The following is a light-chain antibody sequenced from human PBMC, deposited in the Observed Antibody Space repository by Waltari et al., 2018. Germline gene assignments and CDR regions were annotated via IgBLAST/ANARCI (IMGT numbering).Light chain of an antibody. V-gene: IGKV2-30*02. J-gene: IGKJ2*01. CDR3: MQGTHWPYT. CDR2: RVS. CDR1: QSLVHSDGNTH. Sequence: EVVMTQSQLSLRVTLGQPASISCKSSQSLVHSDGNTHLNWFQQMPGQSPRRLFYRVSSRESGVPDRFSGSGSGTDFTLKISRVEADDVGVYYCMQGTHWPYTFGQGTRLDIK.